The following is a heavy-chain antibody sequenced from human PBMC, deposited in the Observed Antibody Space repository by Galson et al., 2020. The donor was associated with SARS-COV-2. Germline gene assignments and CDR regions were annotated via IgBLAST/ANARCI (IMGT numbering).Heavy chain of an antibody. CDR1: GYTFTSYG. V-gene: IGHV1-18*01. Sequence: ASVKVSCKASGYTFTSYGISWVRQAPGQGLEWMGWISAYNGNTNYAQKLQGRVTMTTDTSTSTAYMELRSLRSDDTAVYYCARYSSSWTHVAKIFDYWGQGTLVTVSS. J-gene: IGHJ4*02. CDR3: ARYSSSWTHVAKIFDY. CDR2: ISAYNGNT. D-gene: IGHD6-13*01.